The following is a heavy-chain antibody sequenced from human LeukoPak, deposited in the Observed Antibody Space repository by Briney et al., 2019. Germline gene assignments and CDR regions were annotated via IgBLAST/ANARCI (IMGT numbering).Heavy chain of an antibody. J-gene: IGHJ3*02. CDR2: INPSGGST. V-gene: IGHV1-46*01. D-gene: IGHD5-24*01. CDR1: GYSFTSYF. CDR3: ARDGYNYAFDI. Sequence: ASVMVSCKASGYSFTSYFMDWVRQAPGQWLEWMGIINPSGGSTSYAQKFQGRVTMTRDTSTSTVYMELSSLRSEDTAVYYCARDGYNYAFDIWGQGTMVTVSS.